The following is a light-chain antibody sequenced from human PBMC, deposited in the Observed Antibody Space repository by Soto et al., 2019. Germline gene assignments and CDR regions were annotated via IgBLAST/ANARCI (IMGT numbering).Light chain of an antibody. CDR3: QKYNSSP. CDR2: AAS. J-gene: IGKJ4*01. CDR1: QGISNY. Sequence: DIQMTQSPSSLSASVGDRVTITCRARQGISNYLAWYQQKPVKVPKLLIYAASTLQSGVPSRFSGSGSGTDFTLTISSLQPEDVATYDCQKYNSSPFGGGTKVEIK. V-gene: IGKV1-27*01.